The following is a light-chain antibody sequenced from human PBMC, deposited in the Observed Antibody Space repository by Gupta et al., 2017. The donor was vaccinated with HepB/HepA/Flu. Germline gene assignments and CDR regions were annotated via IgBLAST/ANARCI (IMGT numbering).Light chain of an antibody. Sequence: SYDLTQPLSVSVSPGQTASITCSGDKLGDKYACWYQQKPGQSPVLVIYQDSKRPSGIPERFSGSNSGNTATLTISGTQAMDEAYYYCQAWDSSTVVFGGGTKLTVL. CDR3: QAWDSSTVV. J-gene: IGLJ2*01. CDR1: KLGDKY. CDR2: QDS. V-gene: IGLV3-1*01.